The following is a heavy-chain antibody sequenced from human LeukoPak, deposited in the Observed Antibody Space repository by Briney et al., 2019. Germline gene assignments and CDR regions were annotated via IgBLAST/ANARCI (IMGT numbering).Heavy chain of an antibody. Sequence: PGGSLRLSCAASGFTFDDYAMHWVRHAPGKGLEWVSLISGDGGSTYYADSVKGRFTISRDNSKNSLYLQMNSLRTEDTALYYCAKIRSPGSDMPHLDYWGRGTLVTVSS. CDR2: ISGDGGST. V-gene: IGHV3-43*02. J-gene: IGHJ4*02. CDR3: AKIRSPGSDMPHLDY. D-gene: IGHD3-10*01. CDR1: GFTFDDYA.